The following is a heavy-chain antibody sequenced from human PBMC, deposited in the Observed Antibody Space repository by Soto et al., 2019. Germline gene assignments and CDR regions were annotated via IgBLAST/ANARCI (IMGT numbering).Heavy chain of an antibody. CDR2: ISYEGSEK. V-gene: IGHV3-30*18. J-gene: IGHJ4*02. CDR1: GFTFTSHS. CDR3: AKGLLRISVAGNAPDY. Sequence: VQLVESGGGVVQPGRSLTISCAASGFTFTSHSMYWVRQAPGKGLEWVSLISYEGSEKYYADSVKGRFTISRDNSNNTLYLQLSTLRPEDTAMYYCAKGLLRISVAGNAPDYWGQGTLVTVSS. D-gene: IGHD6-19*01.